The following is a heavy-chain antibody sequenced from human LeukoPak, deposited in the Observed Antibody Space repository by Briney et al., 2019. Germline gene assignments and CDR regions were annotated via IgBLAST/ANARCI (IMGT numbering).Heavy chain of an antibody. D-gene: IGHD1-1*01. CDR3: ATLTTVTTLYYYYGMDV. Sequence: SVKVFCKASGGTFSSYAISSVRQALGQGLEWMGRIILILGIANYAQQFQGRVTITADESTSTAYMELSSLRSEDTAVYYCATLTTVTTLYYYYGMDVWGQGTKVTVSS. CDR1: GGTFSSYA. CDR2: IILILGIA. V-gene: IGHV1-69*04. J-gene: IGHJ6*02.